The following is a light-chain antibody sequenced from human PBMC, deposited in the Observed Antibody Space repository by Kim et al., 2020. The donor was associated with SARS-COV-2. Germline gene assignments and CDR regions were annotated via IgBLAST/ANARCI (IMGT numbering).Light chain of an antibody. Sequence: AAVGDRVTVTCRASQSISSFLNWYQQKPGKAPKLLIYASSNLQSGVPSRFSGRGSGTDFTLTISSLQPEDFATYFCQQSYNMPHTFGPGTKVDIK. CDR3: QQSYNMPHT. J-gene: IGKJ3*01. CDR1: QSISSF. V-gene: IGKV1-39*01. CDR2: ASS.